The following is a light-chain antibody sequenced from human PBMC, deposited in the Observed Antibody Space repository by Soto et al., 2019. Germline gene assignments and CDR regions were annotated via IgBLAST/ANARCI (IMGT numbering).Light chain of an antibody. J-gene: IGKJ1*01. CDR3: QQYGSSPGT. CDR1: QSVTNRY. Sequence: EIVLTQSPGTLSLSAGERATLSFMASQSVTNRYLACYRQKPGQAPRLLIFGASIRDTGIPDRFSGSGSGTDFTLTINRLEPEDFAVYYCQQYGSSPGTFGQGTKVDIK. CDR2: GAS. V-gene: IGKV3-20*01.